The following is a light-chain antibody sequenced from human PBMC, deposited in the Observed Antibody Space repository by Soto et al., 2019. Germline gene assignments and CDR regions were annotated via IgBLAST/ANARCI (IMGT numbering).Light chain of an antibody. Sequence: EIVLTQSPGTLSLSPGERATLSCRASQSVRSSYLAWYQQKPVQAPRLIIYSASSRTTGIADRFSGRASDTYMSLTISRQDHEDSAVYYCQQYGRSLLTFGGGTKVEIK. CDR3: QQYGRSLLT. CDR1: QSVRSSY. V-gene: IGKV3-20*01. J-gene: IGKJ4*01. CDR2: SAS.